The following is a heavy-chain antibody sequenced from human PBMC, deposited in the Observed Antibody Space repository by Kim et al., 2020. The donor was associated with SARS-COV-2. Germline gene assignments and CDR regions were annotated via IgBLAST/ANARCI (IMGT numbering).Heavy chain of an antibody. D-gene: IGHD3-9*01. Sequence: SETLSLTCAVYGGSFSGYYWSWIRQPPGKGLEWIGEINHSGSTNYNPSLKSRVTISVDTSKNQFSLKLSSVTAADTAVYYCARGSRVRYFDWSAPGDLDYWGQGTLVTVSS. CDR2: INHSGST. CDR1: GGSFSGYY. V-gene: IGHV4-34*01. CDR3: ARGSRVRYFDWSAPGDLDY. J-gene: IGHJ4*02.